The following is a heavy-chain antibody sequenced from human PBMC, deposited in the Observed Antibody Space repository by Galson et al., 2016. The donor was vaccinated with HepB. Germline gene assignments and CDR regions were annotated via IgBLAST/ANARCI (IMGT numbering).Heavy chain of an antibody. Sequence: GYTFTSHGISWVRQAPGQGLEWMGWISGYNGSTEHTQKFQDRLIMTTDTSTNTAYMELRGLRSNDTAVYYCARAGSRVWYWFDPWGQGTLVTVSS. CDR1: GYTFTSHG. J-gene: IGHJ5*02. CDR2: ISGYNGST. V-gene: IGHV1-18*01. CDR3: ARAGSRVWYWFDP. D-gene: IGHD6-19*01.